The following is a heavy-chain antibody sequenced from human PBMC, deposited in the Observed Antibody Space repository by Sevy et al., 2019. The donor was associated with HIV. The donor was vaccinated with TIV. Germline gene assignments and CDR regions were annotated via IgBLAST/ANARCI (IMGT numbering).Heavy chain of an antibody. Sequence: GGSLRLSCAASGFTFNDYAMHWVRQVPGKGLEWVASISWNSVHIYYEDSVKDRFTISRDNAKNSLYLQISSLRRDDTAFYYCAKDLNSGTLGWYSLDYWGQGTLVTVSS. D-gene: IGHD1-1*01. J-gene: IGHJ4*02. CDR1: GFTFNDYA. CDR3: AKDLNSGTLGWYSLDY. CDR2: ISWNSVHI. V-gene: IGHV3-9*01.